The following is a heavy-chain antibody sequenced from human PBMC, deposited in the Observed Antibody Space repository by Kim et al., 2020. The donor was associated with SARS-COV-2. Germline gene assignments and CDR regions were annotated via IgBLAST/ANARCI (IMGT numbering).Heavy chain of an antibody. D-gene: IGHD3-22*01. Sequence: SSPDPVKGRFTISRDNAKTTLYLQMNSLRAEDTAVYYCARVITWYFDYWGQGTLVTVSS. V-gene: IGHV3-74*01. J-gene: IGHJ4*02. CDR3: ARVITWYFDY.